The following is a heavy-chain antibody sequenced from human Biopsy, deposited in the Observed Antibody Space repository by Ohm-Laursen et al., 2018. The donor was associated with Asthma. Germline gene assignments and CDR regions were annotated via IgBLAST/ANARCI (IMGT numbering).Heavy chain of an antibody. CDR2: VNTGNGGT. J-gene: IGHJ3*01. V-gene: IGHV1-3*04. CDR1: GYNFISFA. Sequence: ASVKVSCKASGYNFISFAIHWVRQAPGQRLECMGWVNTGNGGTKYSQKFQGRVTITRDTSASTAYMELRSLRSEDTATYYCARTYYDFLTGQVKDVFGVWGHGTMVTVSS. CDR3: ARTYYDFLTGQVKDVFGV. D-gene: IGHD3-9*01.